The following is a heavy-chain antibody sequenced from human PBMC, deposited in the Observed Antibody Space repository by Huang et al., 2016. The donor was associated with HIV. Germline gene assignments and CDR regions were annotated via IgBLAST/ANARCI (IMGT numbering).Heavy chain of an antibody. CDR3: ARALPYSSGCYSNVFDG. CDR1: GGTFGSYA. J-gene: IGHJ3*01. V-gene: IGHV1-69*13. CDR2: IIPVFGRT. D-gene: IGHD6-19*01. Sequence: VKKAGSSVKVSCKASGGTFGSYAMSWVRQVPGQGPEWMGGIIPVFGRTTYAQRFQGRVTITADESTSTVYMEVSSLRSQDTAVYYWARALPYSSGCYSNVFDGWGQGQWSSSPQ.